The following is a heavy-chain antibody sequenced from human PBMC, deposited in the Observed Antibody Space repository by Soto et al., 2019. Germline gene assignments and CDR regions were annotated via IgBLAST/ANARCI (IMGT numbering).Heavy chain of an antibody. CDR3: AKSLYYYDSSPLDH. D-gene: IGHD3-22*01. Sequence: VKLVESGGIGVQTGGSLRLSCAAAGFDFEDYAIHWVRQVPGKGLEWVSLTNSDGTDSYYVDSVKGRFTISRDNAKRTLYLQMDRLRPEDTALYFCAKSLYYYDSSPLDHWGQGTLVTVSS. CDR1: GFDFEDYA. V-gene: IGHV3-43D*04. J-gene: IGHJ4*02. CDR2: TNSDGTDS.